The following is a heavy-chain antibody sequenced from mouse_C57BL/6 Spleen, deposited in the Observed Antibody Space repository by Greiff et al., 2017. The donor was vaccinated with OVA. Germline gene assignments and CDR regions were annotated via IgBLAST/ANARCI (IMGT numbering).Heavy chain of an antibody. J-gene: IGHJ2*01. CDR3: ARHYYGSSYFDY. Sequence: EVQLVESGGGLVKPGGSLKLSCAASGFTFSSYTMSWVRQTPEKRLEWVATISGGGGNTYYPDSVKGRFTISRDNAKNTLYLQMSSLRSEDTALYYCARHYYGSSYFDYWGQGTTLTVSS. CDR1: GFTFSSYT. CDR2: ISGGGGNT. D-gene: IGHD1-1*01. V-gene: IGHV5-9*01.